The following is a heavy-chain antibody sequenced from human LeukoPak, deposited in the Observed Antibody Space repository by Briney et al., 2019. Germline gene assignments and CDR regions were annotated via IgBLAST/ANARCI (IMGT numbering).Heavy chain of an antibody. CDR2: ISYDGSNK. V-gene: IGHV3-30*18. CDR3: AKANGDLLSRFRITFGGVLTGNWFDP. CDR1: GFTFSSYG. D-gene: IGHD3-16*01. J-gene: IGHJ5*02. Sequence: GGSLRLSCAASGFTFSSYGMHWVRQAPGKGLEWVAVISYDGSNKYYADSVKGRFTISRDNSKNTLYLQMNSLRAEDMAVYYCAKANGDLLSRFRITFGGVLTGNWFDPWGQGTLVTVSS.